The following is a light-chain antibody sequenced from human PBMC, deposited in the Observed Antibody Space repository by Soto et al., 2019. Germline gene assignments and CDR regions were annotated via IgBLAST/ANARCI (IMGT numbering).Light chain of an antibody. Sequence: EIVLAQSPGTLSLSPGERATLSCRASQSVTNSFLAWYQQKPGQAPRLLIYVASKSATGIPARFSGSGSGIEFTLTISNLQSGDFGVYYCQQYNNWPPITFGQGTRLEIK. CDR2: VAS. CDR1: QSVTNS. CDR3: QQYNNWPPIT. V-gene: IGKV3D-15*01. J-gene: IGKJ5*01.